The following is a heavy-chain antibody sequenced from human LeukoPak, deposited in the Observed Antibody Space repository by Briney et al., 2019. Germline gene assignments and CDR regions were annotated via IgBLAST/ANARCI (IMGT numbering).Heavy chain of an antibody. Sequence: ASVKVSCKASGYTFTGYYMHWVRQAPGQGLEWMGWINPNSGGTNYAQKFQGRVTMTRDTSISTAYMELSSLRSDDTAVYYCARVGATVSPFFDYWGQGTLGTVSS. D-gene: IGHD4-11*01. CDR3: ARVGATVSPFFDY. CDR1: GYTFTGYY. V-gene: IGHV1-2*02. CDR2: INPNSGGT. J-gene: IGHJ4*02.